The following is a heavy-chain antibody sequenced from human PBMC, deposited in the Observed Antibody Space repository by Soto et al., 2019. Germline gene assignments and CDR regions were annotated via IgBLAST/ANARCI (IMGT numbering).Heavy chain of an antibody. CDR3: AKAYFVWSSEQPYYFDY. D-gene: IGHD3-16*01. CDR1: GFTFSNYA. CDR2: ISGSGGRS. J-gene: IGHJ4*02. V-gene: IGHV3-23*01. Sequence: EVQLLDSGGGLVQPGGSLRLSCAASGFTFSNYAMTWVRQGPGKGLEWVSGISGSGGRSYYADSVKGRFTISRDNSKSTLYLQMNNLRAADTAVYYCAKAYFVWSSEQPYYFDYWGQGTLVTVSS.